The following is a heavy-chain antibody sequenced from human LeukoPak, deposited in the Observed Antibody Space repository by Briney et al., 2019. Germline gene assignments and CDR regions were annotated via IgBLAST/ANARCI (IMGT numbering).Heavy chain of an antibody. V-gene: IGHV3-15*01. Sequence: GGSLRLSCAASGFTFSNAWMNWVRRAPGKGLEWVGRIKSKTGGGTTEYAASVKGRFTISRDDSKNTLYLQMSSLKTEDTAVYYCTMDSGSYADLYYFDYWGQGTLVTVSS. CDR3: TMDSGSYADLYYFDY. CDR1: GFTFSNAW. J-gene: IGHJ4*02. CDR2: IKSKTGGGTT. D-gene: IGHD1-26*01.